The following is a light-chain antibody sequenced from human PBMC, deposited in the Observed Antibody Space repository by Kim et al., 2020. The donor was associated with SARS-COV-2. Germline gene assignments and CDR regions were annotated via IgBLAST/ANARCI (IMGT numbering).Light chain of an antibody. CDR1: QSISNN. V-gene: IGKV3-15*01. CDR2: GAS. Sequence: EVVMTQSPGTLSVSPGERATLSCGASQSISNNLAWYQQKPGQAPRLLIYGASTRATGIPARFSGSGSGTEFTLTISSLQSEDFAVYYCQQYNNWPPYTFGQGTKLEI. J-gene: IGKJ2*01. CDR3: QQYNNWPPYT.